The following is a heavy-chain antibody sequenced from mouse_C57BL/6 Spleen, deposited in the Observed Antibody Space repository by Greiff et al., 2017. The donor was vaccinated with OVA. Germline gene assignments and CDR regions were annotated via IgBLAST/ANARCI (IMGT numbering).Heavy chain of an antibody. CDR3: ALYGSTLYYFDY. D-gene: IGHD1-1*01. J-gene: IGHJ2*01. V-gene: IGHV3-6*01. CDR1: GYSITSGYY. CDR2: ISYDGSN. Sequence: EVKLMESGPGLVKPSQSLSLTCSVTGYSITSGYYWNWIRQFPGNKLEWMGYISYDGSNNYNPSLKNRISITRDTSKNQFFLKLNSVTTEDTATYDCALYGSTLYYFDYWGQGTTLTVSS.